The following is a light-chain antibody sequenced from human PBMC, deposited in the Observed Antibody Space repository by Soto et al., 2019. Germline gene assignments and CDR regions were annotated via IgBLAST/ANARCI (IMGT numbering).Light chain of an antibody. CDR2: GAS. V-gene: IGKV3-20*01. Sequence: IFLTHSPGTLSLSPVERATLSCRSIQSVSNTYLAWYQQKPGQVPRLLIYGASRRATGIPDRFSGSGSGTDFTLTISRLEPEDFEVHSSKQSGEYICTFAKGTXVEIK. J-gene: IGKJ4*02. CDR3: KQSGEYICT. CDR1: QSVSNTY.